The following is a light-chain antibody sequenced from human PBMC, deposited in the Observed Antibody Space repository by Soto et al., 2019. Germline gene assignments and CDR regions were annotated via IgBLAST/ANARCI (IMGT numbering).Light chain of an antibody. V-gene: IGKV3-11*01. Sequence: EIVLTQSPATLSLSPGERATLSCRASQSVSSYLAWYQQKPGQAPRLLIYDASNRATVIPARFSGSGSGTDFTLTISSLDPEVYAVYYCQQRSNWLTFGGGTKVEIK. CDR2: DAS. CDR1: QSVSSY. CDR3: QQRSNWLT. J-gene: IGKJ4*01.